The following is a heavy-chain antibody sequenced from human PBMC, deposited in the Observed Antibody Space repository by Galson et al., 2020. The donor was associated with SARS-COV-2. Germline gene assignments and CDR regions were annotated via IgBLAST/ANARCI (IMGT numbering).Heavy chain of an antibody. CDR2: ISTSGST. J-gene: IGHJ4*02. CDR3: ASSGYSDGDY. Sequence: SETLSLTCTVSGGSISSGSYYWSWIRQPAGKGLEWIGRISTSGSTNYNPSLKSRVTISVDTSKNQFSLKLSSVTAADTAVYYCASSGYSDGDYWGQGTLVTVSS. CDR1: GGSISSGSYY. V-gene: IGHV4-61*02. D-gene: IGHD3-22*01.